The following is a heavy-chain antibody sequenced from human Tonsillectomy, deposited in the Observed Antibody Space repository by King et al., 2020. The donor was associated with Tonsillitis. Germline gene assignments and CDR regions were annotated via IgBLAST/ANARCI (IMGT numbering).Heavy chain of an antibody. J-gene: IGHJ4*02. CDR1: GFTFDDYA. V-gene: IGHV3-43*02. Sequence: VQLVESGGGVVQPGGSLRLSCAASGFTFDDYAMHWVRQAPGKGQEWVSLISGDGCSTYYEDSVKGRFTISRDNSKNSLYLQMNSLRTEDTAFYHCAKDMYCQGTGRFYDYWGQGTLVTVSS. CDR2: ISGDGCST. D-gene: IGHD3-10*01. CDR3: AKDMYCQGTGRFYDY.